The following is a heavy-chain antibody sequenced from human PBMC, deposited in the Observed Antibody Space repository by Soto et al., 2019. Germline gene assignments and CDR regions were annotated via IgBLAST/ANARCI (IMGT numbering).Heavy chain of an antibody. Sequence: EVQVVESGGGLVQPGGSLRLSCAASGFTFSSYWMHWVRQAPGKGLVWVSRLKSDGNSTSYADSVKGRFTMSRDNAKKMVYLQMNSLRVEDTAVYYWLGVPATSDRSFEYWGQGTLVTVSS. D-gene: IGHD2-15*01. CDR3: LGVPATSDRSFEY. CDR2: LKSDGNST. J-gene: IGHJ4*02. V-gene: IGHV3-74*01. CDR1: GFTFSSYW.